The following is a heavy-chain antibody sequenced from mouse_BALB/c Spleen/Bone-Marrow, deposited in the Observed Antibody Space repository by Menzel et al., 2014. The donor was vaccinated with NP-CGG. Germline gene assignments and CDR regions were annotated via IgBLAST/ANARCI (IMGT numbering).Heavy chain of an antibody. V-gene: IGHV1S29*02. D-gene: IGHD2-2*01. Sequence: SGPELLKPGASVMISCKASGYTFTDYNMHWVKQCHGSSLEWIGYIYPYNGVTAYNQKFKSKVTLTVDNSSSTAYMECRSLTSEDSAVDYGARIYYGYEFTYLGQGTLVTVSA. J-gene: IGHJ3*01. CDR1: GYTFTDYN. CDR3: ARIYYGYEFTY. CDR2: IYPYNGVT.